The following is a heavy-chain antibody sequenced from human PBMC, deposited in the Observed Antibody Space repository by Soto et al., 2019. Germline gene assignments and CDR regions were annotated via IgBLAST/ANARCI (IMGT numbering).Heavy chain of an antibody. CDR3: ARTFIDSSGYKHHDAFDI. CDR1: GGTFSSYA. J-gene: IGHJ3*02. V-gene: IGHV1-69*13. Sequence: SVKVSCKASGGTFSSYAISWVRQAPGQGLEWMGGIIPIFGTANYAQKFQGRVTITADESTSTAYMERSSLRSEDTAVYYCARTFIDSSGYKHHDAFDIWGQGTMVTVSS. D-gene: IGHD3-22*01. CDR2: IIPIFGTA.